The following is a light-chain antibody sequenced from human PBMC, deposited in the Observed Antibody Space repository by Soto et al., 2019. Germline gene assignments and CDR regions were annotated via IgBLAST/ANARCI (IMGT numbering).Light chain of an antibody. V-gene: IGLV2-14*03. CDR2: DVS. CDR3: SSFTGSNDV. CDR1: ISDVGGYNF. Sequence: QAVVTQPASVSGSPGQSITISCTGTISDVGGYNFVSWYQQYPGKAPKLMICDVSNRPSGVSNRFSGSKSGNTASLTISGLQAEDEADYYCSSFTGSNDVFGTGTKVTVL. J-gene: IGLJ1*01.